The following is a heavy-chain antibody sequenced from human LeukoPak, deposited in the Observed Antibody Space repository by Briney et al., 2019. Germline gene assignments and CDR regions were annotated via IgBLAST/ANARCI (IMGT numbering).Heavy chain of an antibody. D-gene: IGHD3-10*01. V-gene: IGHV4-59*01. J-gene: IGHJ5*02. CDR3: ARAPAPPLLWFGDRVAWFDP. CDR2: IYYSGST. CDR1: GGSISSYY. Sequence: PSETLSLTCTVSGGSISSYYWSWIRQPPGKGLEWIGYIYYSGSTNYNPSLKSRVTISVDTSKNQFSLKLSSVTAADTAVYYYARAPAPPLLWFGDRVAWFDPWGQGTLVTVSS.